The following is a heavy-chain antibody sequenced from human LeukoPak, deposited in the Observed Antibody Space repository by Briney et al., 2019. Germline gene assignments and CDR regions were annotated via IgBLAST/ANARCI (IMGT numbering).Heavy chain of an antibody. CDR2: IIPIFGTA. CDR1: GGTFSSYA. V-gene: IGHV1-69*05. Sequence: GASVKVSCKASGGTFSSYAISWVRQAPGQGLEWMGRIIPIFGTANYAQKFQGSVTITTDESTSTAYMELSSLRSEDTAVYYCARDMYYDSSGYYSRLFDYWGQGTLVTVSS. CDR3: ARDMYYDSSGYYSRLFDY. D-gene: IGHD3-22*01. J-gene: IGHJ4*02.